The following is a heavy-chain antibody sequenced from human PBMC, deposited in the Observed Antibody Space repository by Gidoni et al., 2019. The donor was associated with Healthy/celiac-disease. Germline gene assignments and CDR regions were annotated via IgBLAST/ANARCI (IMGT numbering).Heavy chain of an antibody. Sequence: QVQLQESGPGLVKPSQTLSLTCTVSGGSISSGSYYWSWIRQPAGKGLEWSGRIYPSGSTNYTPSLKSRVTISVDTSKNQFSLKLSSVTAADTAVYYCARDLPPIVVVPAASLAAANWFDPWGQGTLVTVSS. V-gene: IGHV4-61*02. CDR1: GGSISSGSYY. J-gene: IGHJ5*02. CDR2: IYPSGST. CDR3: ARDLPPIVVVPAASLAAANWFDP. D-gene: IGHD2-2*01.